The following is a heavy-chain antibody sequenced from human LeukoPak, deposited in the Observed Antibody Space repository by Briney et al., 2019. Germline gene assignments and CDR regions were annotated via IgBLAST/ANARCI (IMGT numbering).Heavy chain of an antibody. CDR1: GLTFSSNG. CDR3: ARDPRGIAVAGTGDY. J-gene: IGHJ4*02. D-gene: IGHD6-19*01. Sequence: GGSLRISCAASGLTFSSNGMHWVRQAPGTGLEWVSVIWYDGSKKYYADSVKGRFTTSRDNSKNTVYLHMNSLGVEDTAVYYCARDPRGIAVAGTGDYWGQGTLVTVSS. CDR2: IWYDGSKK. V-gene: IGHV3-33*01.